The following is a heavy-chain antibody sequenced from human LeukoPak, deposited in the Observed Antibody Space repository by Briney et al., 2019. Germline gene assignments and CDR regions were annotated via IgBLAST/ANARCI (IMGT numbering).Heavy chain of an antibody. CDR2: IYYSGST. V-gene: IGHV4-39*07. CDR3: ARDLSPYSGYDENYYFDY. J-gene: IGHJ4*02. CDR1: GGSISSSSYY. D-gene: IGHD5-12*01. Sequence: SETLSLTCTVSGGSISSSSYYWGWIRQPPGKGLEWIGSIYYSGSTYYNPSLKSRVTISVDTSKNQFSLKLSSVTAADTDVYYCARDLSPYSGYDENYYFDYWGQGALVTVSS.